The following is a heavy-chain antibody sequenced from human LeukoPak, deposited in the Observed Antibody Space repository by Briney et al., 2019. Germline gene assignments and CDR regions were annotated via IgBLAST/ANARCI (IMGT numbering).Heavy chain of an antibody. D-gene: IGHD3-10*01. Sequence: HGESLKISCKGSGYSFTSYWIGWVRQMPGKGLEWMGIIYPGDFDTRYSPPFQGQVTISADKSITAYLQWSSLKVSDTAMYYCASFHISGGSYNGLHYWGQGTLVTVSS. V-gene: IGHV5-51*01. CDR2: IYPGDFDT. CDR3: ASFHISGGSYNGLHY. J-gene: IGHJ4*02. CDR1: GYSFTSYW.